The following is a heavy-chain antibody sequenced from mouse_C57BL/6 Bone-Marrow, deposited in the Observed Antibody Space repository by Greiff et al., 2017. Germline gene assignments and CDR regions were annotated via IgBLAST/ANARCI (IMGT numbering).Heavy chain of an antibody. CDR3: ARGVLGYYFDY. Sequence: EVKVVESGGDLVKPGGSLKLSCAASGFTFSSYGMSWVRQTPDKRLEWVATISRGGSYTYYPDSVKGRFTISRDNAKNTLYLQLSSLTSEDTAMYYCARGVLGYYFDYWGQGTTLTVSS. CDR1: GFTFSSYG. CDR2: ISRGGSYT. J-gene: IGHJ2*01. D-gene: IGHD4-1*01. V-gene: IGHV5-6*01.